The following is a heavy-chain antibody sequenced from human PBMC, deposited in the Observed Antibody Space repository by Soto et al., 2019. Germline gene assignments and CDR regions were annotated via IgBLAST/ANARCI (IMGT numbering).Heavy chain of an antibody. V-gene: IGHV3-66*01. CDR2: IYVGGGT. CDR1: GLAVSTDY. J-gene: IGHJ5*02. D-gene: IGHD6-6*01. Sequence: EVHLVESGGDLVQPGGSLRLSSAASGLAVSTDYMTWVRQAPGKGLEWVSLIYVGGGTYYADSVKGRFTISRDNSNSTLYLQMSSLRAEDTAVYYCAVYAARQWFGPWGQGTLVTVSS. CDR3: AVYAARQWFGP.